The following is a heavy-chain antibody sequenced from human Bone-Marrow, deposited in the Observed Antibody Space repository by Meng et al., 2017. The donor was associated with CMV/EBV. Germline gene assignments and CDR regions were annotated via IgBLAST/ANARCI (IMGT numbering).Heavy chain of an antibody. D-gene: IGHD1-26*01. CDR3: AGSGSHLDTFDY. V-gene: IGHV4-59*01. CDR2: MSDSGST. J-gene: IGHJ4*02. Sequence: GSLRLSCTVSGGSINSYYWNWIRQPPGKGLEWIGYMSDSGSTNYNPSLKSRVTISVDTSKNQFSLKLSSVTAADTAVYYCAGSGSHLDTFDYWGQGTLVTVSS. CDR1: GGSINSYY.